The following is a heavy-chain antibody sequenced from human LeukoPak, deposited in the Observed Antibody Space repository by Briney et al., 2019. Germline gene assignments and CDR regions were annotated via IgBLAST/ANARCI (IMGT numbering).Heavy chain of an antibody. D-gene: IGHD2-2*01. J-gene: IGHJ6*03. Sequence: PGGSLRLSCAASGFTFSSYSMNWVRQAPGKGLEWVSSISSSSSYIYYADSVKGRFTISRDNAKNSLYLQMNSLRAVDTAVYYCATPYQLLHYYYYMDVWGKGTTVTVSS. CDR1: GFTFSSYS. CDR3: ATPYQLLHYYYYMDV. V-gene: IGHV3-21*01. CDR2: ISSSSSYI.